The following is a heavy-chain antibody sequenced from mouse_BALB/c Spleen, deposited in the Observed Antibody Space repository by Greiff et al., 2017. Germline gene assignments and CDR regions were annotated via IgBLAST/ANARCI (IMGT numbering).Heavy chain of an antibody. Sequence: EVKLMESGGGLVQPGGSMKLSCVASGFTFSNYWMNWVRQSPEKGLEWVAEIRLKSNNYATHYAESVKGRFTISRDDSKSSVYLQLNNLRAEDTGIYYCTRPGVYYDYDVDYAMDYWGQGTSVTVSS. CDR2: IRLKSNNYAT. V-gene: IGHV6-6*02. CDR3: TRPGVYYDYDVDYAMDY. CDR1: GFTFSNYW. D-gene: IGHD2-4*01. J-gene: IGHJ4*01.